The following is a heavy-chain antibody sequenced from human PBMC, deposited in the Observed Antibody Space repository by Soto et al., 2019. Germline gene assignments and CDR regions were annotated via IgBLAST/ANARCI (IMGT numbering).Heavy chain of an antibody. Sequence: SETLSLTCAVYGGSFSGYYWSWIRQPPGKGLEWIGEINHSGSTNYNPSLKSRVTISVDTSKNQFSLKLSSVTAADTAVYYCARTTYDFWSGYSDYWGQGTLVTVSS. D-gene: IGHD3-3*01. J-gene: IGHJ4*02. CDR3: ARTTYDFWSGYSDY. CDR2: INHSGST. CDR1: GGSFSGYY. V-gene: IGHV4-34*01.